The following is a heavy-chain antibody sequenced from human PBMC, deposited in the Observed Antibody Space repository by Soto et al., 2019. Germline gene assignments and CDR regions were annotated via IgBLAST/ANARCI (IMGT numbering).Heavy chain of an antibody. J-gene: IGHJ1*01. Sequence: EVQLVESGGGLVQPGGSLRLSCAASGFTFTPFWMIWVRQAPGKGLEWVASINQDGSERYYEDSVKGRFTISRDNGKSSLFLQMNSLRAEDTAIYYCSRDHISGWSFQYWGQGALVTVSS. CDR2: INQDGSER. D-gene: IGHD6-19*01. CDR3: SRDHISGWSFQY. V-gene: IGHV3-7*03. CDR1: GFTFTPFW.